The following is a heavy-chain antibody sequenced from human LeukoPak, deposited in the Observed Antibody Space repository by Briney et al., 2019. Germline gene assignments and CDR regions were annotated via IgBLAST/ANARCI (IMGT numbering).Heavy chain of an antibody. V-gene: IGHV3-23*01. Sequence: GGSLRLSCAASGFTFSTYAMSWVRQAPGKGLEWVSAISDSGASTYYADSVKGRFTISRGNSKNTLYLQMNSLRAEDTAVYYCAKAEGYSGYDPQDWGQGTLVTVSS. J-gene: IGHJ4*02. CDR3: AKAEGYSGYDPQD. CDR2: ISDSGAST. CDR1: GFTFSTYA. D-gene: IGHD5-12*01.